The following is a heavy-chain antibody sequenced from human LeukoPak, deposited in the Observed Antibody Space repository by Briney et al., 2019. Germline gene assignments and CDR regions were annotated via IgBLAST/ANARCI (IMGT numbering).Heavy chain of an antibody. V-gene: IGHV4-34*01. Sequence: PSETLSLTCAVYRGSLSGYYGCWILQSPGKGLESIGEINHSGSTDYNPSLKSRVTISVDTSKNQFSLKLSSVTAADTAVYYCARRVTIYYYMDVWGKGTTVSVSS. CDR1: RGSLSGYY. J-gene: IGHJ6*03. CDR2: INHSGST. CDR3: ARRVTIYYYMDV. D-gene: IGHD5-18*01.